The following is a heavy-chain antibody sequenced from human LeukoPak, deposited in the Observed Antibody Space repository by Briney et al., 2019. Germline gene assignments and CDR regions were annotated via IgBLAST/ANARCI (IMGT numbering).Heavy chain of an antibody. V-gene: IGHV5-10-1*01. J-gene: IGHJ4*02. Sequence: GESLKICCKGSGYSFTSYWITWVRQMPGKGLECMGRIDPSDSYTNYSPSFQGHVTISADKSISTAYLQWSSLKASDTAMYYCARRGYGDALDYWGQGTLVTVSS. CDR1: GYSFTSYW. CDR3: ARRGYGDALDY. D-gene: IGHD4-17*01. CDR2: IDPSDSYT.